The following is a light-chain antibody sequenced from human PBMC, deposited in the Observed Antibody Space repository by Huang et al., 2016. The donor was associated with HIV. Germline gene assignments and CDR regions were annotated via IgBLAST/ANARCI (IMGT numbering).Light chain of an antibody. CDR1: QSVNSNY. CDR3: QQYGSFFT. Sequence: ENVLTQSPGTLSLSPGERATFSCRASQSVNSNYLDWYQHKPGQAPRLLIHGASSRATGIPDRFSGNGSVTDFTLTISRLEPEDFAVYYCQQYGSFFTFGGGTRVEIK. CDR2: GAS. J-gene: IGKJ4*01. V-gene: IGKV3-20*01.